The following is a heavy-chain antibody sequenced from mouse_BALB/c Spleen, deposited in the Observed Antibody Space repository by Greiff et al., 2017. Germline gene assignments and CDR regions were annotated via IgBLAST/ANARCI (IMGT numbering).Heavy chain of an antibody. V-gene: IGHV1-63*02. J-gene: IGHJ4*01. D-gene: IGHD2-4*01. CDR3: ARGVITNAMDY. CDR1: GYTFTNYW. Sequence: VKLVESGAELVRPGTSVKISCKASGYTFTNYWLGWVKQRPGHGLEWIGDIYPGGGYTNYNEKFKGKATLTADTSSSTAYMQLSSLTSEDSAVYFCARGVITNAMDYWGQGTSVTVSS. CDR2: IYPGGGYT.